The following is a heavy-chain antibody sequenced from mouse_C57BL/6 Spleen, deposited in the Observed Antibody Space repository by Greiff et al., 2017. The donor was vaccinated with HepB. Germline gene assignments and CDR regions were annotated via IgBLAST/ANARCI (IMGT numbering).Heavy chain of an antibody. J-gene: IGHJ2*01. CDR1: GYAFSSSW. Sequence: VQLQESGPELVKPGASVKISCKASGYAFSSSWMNWVKQRPGKGLEWIGRIYPGDGDTNYNGKFKGKATLTADKSSSTAYMQLSSLTSEDSAVYFCARGSTMITTGTAYFDYWGQGTTLTVSS. D-gene: IGHD2-4*01. CDR2: IYPGDGDT. V-gene: IGHV1-82*01. CDR3: ARGSTMITTGTAYFDY.